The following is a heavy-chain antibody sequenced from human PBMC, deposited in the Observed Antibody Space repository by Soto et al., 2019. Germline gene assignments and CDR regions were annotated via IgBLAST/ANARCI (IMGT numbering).Heavy chain of an antibody. CDR3: ARAQWLADDAFDI. D-gene: IGHD6-19*01. CDR2: VKGDGSDT. V-gene: IGHV3-74*01. CDR1: GFTFSSYW. Sequence: GSLRLSCAASGFTFSSYWMHWVRQAPGKGLVWVSRVKGDGSDTTYADSVKGRFTISRDNTKNTLYLQMNSLRPEDTAVYYCARAQWLADDAFDIWGHGTMVTV. J-gene: IGHJ3*02.